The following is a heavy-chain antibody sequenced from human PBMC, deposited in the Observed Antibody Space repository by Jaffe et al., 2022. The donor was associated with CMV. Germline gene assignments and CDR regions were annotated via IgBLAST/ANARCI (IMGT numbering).Heavy chain of an antibody. CDR3: ARHRILSV. Sequence: QVQLQESGPGLVKPSETLSLTCTVSGGSISNYYWSWIRQPPGKGLEWIGYIYYTGSTNYNPSLKSRVTISVDTSKNEFSLKLSSVTAADTAVYYCARHRILSVWGQGTMITVSS. CDR2: IYYTGST. J-gene: IGHJ3*01. V-gene: IGHV4-59*08. CDR1: GGSISNYY.